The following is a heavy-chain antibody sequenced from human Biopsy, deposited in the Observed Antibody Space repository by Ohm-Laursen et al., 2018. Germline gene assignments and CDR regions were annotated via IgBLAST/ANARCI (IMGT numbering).Heavy chain of an antibody. CDR2: ISTYTGNT. J-gene: IGHJ3*02. Sequence: ASVSVFCKASGSTFSSYGINCARQPPGQGLGCLGWISTYTGNTNYAQNHQGRVTMTTDTSTSAAYMELRSLRSDDTAVYYCARGGTLVVVPTAVLHSFDIWGQGTMVTVSS. V-gene: IGHV1-18*01. D-gene: IGHD2-2*01. CDR3: ARGGTLVVVPTAVLHSFDI. CDR1: GSTFSSYG.